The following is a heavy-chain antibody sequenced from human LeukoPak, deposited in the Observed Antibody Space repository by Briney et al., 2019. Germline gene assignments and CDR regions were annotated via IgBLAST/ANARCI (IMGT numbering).Heavy chain of an antibody. J-gene: IGHJ5*02. D-gene: IGHD6-13*01. V-gene: IGHV4-39*01. CDR3: ARQIIAAASP. CDR1: GGSFGGYY. CDR2: IYYSGST. Sequence: SETLSLTCAVYGGSFGGYYWGWIRQPPGKGLEWIGSIYYSGSTYYNPSLKSRVTISVDTSKNQFSLKLSSVTAADTAVYYCARQIIAAASPWGQGTLVTVSS.